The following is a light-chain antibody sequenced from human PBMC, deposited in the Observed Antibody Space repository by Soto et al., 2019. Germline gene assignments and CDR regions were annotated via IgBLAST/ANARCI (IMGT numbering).Light chain of an antibody. CDR3: QETFSTPSFT. CDR1: QSISNY. CDR2: AAS. J-gene: IGKJ4*01. V-gene: IGKV1-39*01. Sequence: DIQMTQSPSSLSASVGDGVTITCRASQSISNYVNWYQQKPGKAPKLLIYAASRLQSGVPSRFSGTGSRTDFTLTIISLQPEDFATYYCQETFSTPSFTFGGGTKVEI.